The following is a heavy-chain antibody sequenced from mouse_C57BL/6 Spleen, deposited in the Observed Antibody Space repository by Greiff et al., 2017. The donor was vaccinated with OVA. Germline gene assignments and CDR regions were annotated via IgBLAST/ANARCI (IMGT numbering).Heavy chain of an antibody. Sequence: QLQQSGPVLVKPGASVKMSCKASGYTFTDYYMNWVKQSHGKSLEWIGVINPYNGGTSYNQKFKGKATLTVDKSSSTAYMELNSLTSEDSAVYYCARGEMGYDYDWFAYWGQGTLVTVSA. V-gene: IGHV1-19*01. CDR2: INPYNGGT. CDR3: ARGEMGYDYDWFAY. D-gene: IGHD2-4*01. CDR1: GYTFTDYY. J-gene: IGHJ3*01.